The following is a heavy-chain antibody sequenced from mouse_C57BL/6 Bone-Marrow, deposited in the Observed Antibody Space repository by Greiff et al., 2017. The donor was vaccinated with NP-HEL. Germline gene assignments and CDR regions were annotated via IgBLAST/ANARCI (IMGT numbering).Heavy chain of an antibody. D-gene: IGHD1-1*01. CDR2: ILPGSGST. J-gene: IGHJ4*01. CDR1: GYTFTGYW. Sequence: VKLQQSGAELMKPGASVKLSCKATGYTFTGYWIEWVKQRPGHGLEWIGEILPGSGSTNYNETFKGKATFTADTSSNTAYMQLSSLTTEDSAIYYCVPVYYYGSSYEDAMDYWGQGTSVTVSS. V-gene: IGHV1-9*01. CDR3: VPVYYYGSSYEDAMDY.